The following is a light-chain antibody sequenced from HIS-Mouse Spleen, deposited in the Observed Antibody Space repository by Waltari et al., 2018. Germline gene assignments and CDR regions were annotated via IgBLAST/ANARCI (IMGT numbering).Light chain of an antibody. CDR3: QQLNSYALT. CDR2: AAS. Sequence: DIQFTQSPSFLSASVGDRVTITCRASQGISSYLAWYQQKPGKAPKLLIYAASTLQSGVPSRFSGSGSGTEFTLTISSLQPEDFATYYCQQLNSYALTFGGGTKVEIK. V-gene: IGKV1-9*01. J-gene: IGKJ4*01. CDR1: QGISSY.